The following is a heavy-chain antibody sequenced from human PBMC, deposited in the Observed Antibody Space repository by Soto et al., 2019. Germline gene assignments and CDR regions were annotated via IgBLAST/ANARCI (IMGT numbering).Heavy chain of an antibody. V-gene: IGHV5-51*01. Sequence: ESLKISCKGSGYSFTTYWIAWVRQMPGKGLEWMSIIYPGDSDARYSPSFQGQVTFSADKSINTTYLHFNSLEAWDTAMYFCTRGDTSMGFDYWGQGTLVTVSS. CDR1: GYSFTTYW. J-gene: IGHJ4*02. D-gene: IGHD5-18*01. CDR2: IYPGDSDA. CDR3: TRGDTSMGFDY.